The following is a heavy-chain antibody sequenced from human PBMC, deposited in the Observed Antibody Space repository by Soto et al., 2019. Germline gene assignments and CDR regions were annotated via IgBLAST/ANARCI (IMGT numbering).Heavy chain of an antibody. J-gene: IGHJ4*02. CDR1: SVCLSGYY. Sequence: ETLSLTCAVYSVCLSGYYWCWIRQHPGKGLEWIGEINHSGNTNYNPSLKSRVPISVDTSKNQLSLKLSSRTAADTAVYYCAREYDFWSGYRKGLFDYWGQGTRVTVSS. CDR2: INHSGNT. CDR3: AREYDFWSGYRKGLFDY. V-gene: IGHV4-34*01. D-gene: IGHD3-3*01.